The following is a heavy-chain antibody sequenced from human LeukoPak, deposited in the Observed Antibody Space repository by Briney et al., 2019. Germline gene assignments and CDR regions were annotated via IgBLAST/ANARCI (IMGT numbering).Heavy chain of an antibody. CDR3: ARALVNQGPKRITIFREWLSDAFDI. Sequence: SETLSLTCTVSGGSISSYYWSWIRQPPGKGLEWIGYIYYSGSTNYNPSLKSRVTISVDTSKNQFSLKLSSVTAADTAVYYCARALVNQGPKRITIFREWLSDAFDIWGQGTMVTVSS. CDR2: IYYSGST. D-gene: IGHD3-3*01. V-gene: IGHV4-59*01. J-gene: IGHJ3*02. CDR1: GGSISSYY.